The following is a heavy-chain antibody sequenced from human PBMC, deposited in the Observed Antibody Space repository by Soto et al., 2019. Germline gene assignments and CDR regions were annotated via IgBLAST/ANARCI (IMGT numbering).Heavy chain of an antibody. CDR1: GYSFTSYW. J-gene: IGHJ6*02. V-gene: IGHV5-51*01. CDR3: ARFGVDTAMVTNYYYGMDV. CDR2: IYPGDSDT. D-gene: IGHD5-18*01. Sequence: GESLKISCKGSGYSFTSYWIGWVRQMPGKGLEWMGIIYPGDSDTRYSPSFQGQVTISADKSISTAYLQWSSLKASDTAMYYCARFGVDTAMVTNYYYGMDVWGQGTKVTVSS.